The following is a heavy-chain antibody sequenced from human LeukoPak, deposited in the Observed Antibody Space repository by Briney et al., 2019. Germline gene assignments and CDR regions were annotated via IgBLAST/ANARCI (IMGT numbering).Heavy chain of an antibody. CDR3: AKDGGSGWYYFDY. CDR1: GFTFDDYA. D-gene: IGHD6-19*01. J-gene: IGHJ4*02. CDR2: ISWNSGSM. V-gene: IGHV3-9*01. Sequence: GRSLRLSCAASGFTFDDYAMHWVRHAPGKGLEWVSGISWNSGSMGYADSVKGRFTISRDNAKNSLYLQMNSLRAEDTALYYCAKDGGSGWYYFDYWGQGTLITVSS.